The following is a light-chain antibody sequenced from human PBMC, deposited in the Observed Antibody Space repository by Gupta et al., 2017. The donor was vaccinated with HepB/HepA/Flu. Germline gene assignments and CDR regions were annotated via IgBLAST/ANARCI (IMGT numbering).Light chain of an antibody. Sequence: MTQSLSSLSASVGDRVTITCQASQDIYNNLNWYQQKPGKAPKLLIYDASKLETGVPSRFSGSGSGTDFTFTINSLKPEDIATYYCQQYDDRPTFGPGTKVNIK. V-gene: IGKV1-33*01. CDR1: QDIYNN. CDR3: QQYDDRPT. J-gene: IGKJ3*01. CDR2: DAS.